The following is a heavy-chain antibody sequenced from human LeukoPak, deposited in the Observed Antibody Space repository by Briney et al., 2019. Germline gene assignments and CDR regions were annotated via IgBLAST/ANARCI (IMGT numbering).Heavy chain of an antibody. CDR3: ARSLPGIAAADYFDY. CDR1: GDSISSYY. D-gene: IGHD6-13*01. Sequence: PSETLSLTCTVSGDSISSYYWSWIRQPPGKGLEWIGYIYYSGSTNYNPSLKSRVTISVDTSKNQFSLKLSSVTAADTAVYYCARSLPGIAAADYFDYWGQGTLVTVSS. V-gene: IGHV4-59*01. J-gene: IGHJ4*02. CDR2: IYYSGST.